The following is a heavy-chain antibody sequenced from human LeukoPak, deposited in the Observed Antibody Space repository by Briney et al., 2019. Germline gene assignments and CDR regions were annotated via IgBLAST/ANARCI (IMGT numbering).Heavy chain of an antibody. CDR2: ISAYNGNT. Sequence: ASVKVSCKASGYTFTSYGISWVRQAHGQGLEWMGWISAYNGNTNYAQKLQGRVTMTTDTSTSTAYMELRSLRSDDTAVYYCARDFYYDSSGYEFLLPDAFDIWGQGTMVTVSS. CDR1: GYTFTSYG. D-gene: IGHD3-22*01. CDR3: ARDFYYDSSGYEFLLPDAFDI. V-gene: IGHV1-18*01. J-gene: IGHJ3*02.